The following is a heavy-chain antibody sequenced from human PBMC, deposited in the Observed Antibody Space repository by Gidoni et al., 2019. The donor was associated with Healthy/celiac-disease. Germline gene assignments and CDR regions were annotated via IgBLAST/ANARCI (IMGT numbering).Heavy chain of an antibody. CDR2: IYYSGST. J-gene: IGHJ4*02. Sequence: QLQLQESGPGLVKPSETLSLTCTVSGGSISSSSYYWGWIRQPPGKGLEWIGSIYYSGSTYYNPSLKSRVTISVDTSKNQFSLKLSSVTAADTAVYYCATGHFGDDLEFDYWGQGTLVTVSS. CDR1: GGSISSSSYY. CDR3: ATGHFGDDLEFDY. D-gene: IGHD3-3*01. V-gene: IGHV4-39*07.